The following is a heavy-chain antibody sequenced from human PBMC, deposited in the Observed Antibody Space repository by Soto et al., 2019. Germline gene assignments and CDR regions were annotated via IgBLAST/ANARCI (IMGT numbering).Heavy chain of an antibody. V-gene: IGHV4-59*01. J-gene: IGHJ4*02. D-gene: IGHD3-3*01. CDR3: ARVSDFWSGYRDY. Sequence: QVQLQESGPGLVKPSETLSLTCTVSGGSISSYYWSWIRQPPGKGLEWIGYIYYSGSTNYNPSLKSRVTISVDTSKDPVSLKLSSVTAADTAVYYCARVSDFWSGYRDYWGQGTLVTVSS. CDR2: IYYSGST. CDR1: GGSISSYY.